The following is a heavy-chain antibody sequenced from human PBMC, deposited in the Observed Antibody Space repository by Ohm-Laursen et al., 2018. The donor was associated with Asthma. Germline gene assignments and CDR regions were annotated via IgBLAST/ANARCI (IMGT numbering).Heavy chain of an antibody. CDR2: VYGDGSNT. Sequence: SLRLSCTASGFTFSTYWMHWVRQAPGKGLVWVSRVYGDGSNTIYADSVKGRFTISRDNSKNTLYLQMNSLRAEDTAVYYCAKTEAYDILTGYHDTYYYYGMDVWGQGTTVTVSS. D-gene: IGHD3-9*01. V-gene: IGHV3-74*01. CDR3: AKTEAYDILTGYHDTYYYYGMDV. CDR1: GFTFSTYW. J-gene: IGHJ6*02.